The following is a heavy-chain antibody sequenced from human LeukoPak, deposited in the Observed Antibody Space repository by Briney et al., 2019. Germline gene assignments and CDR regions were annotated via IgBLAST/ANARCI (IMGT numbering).Heavy chain of an antibody. CDR3: AIVVVIAIPGPLDY. CDR1: GGTFSSYA. Sequence: ASVKVSCKASGGTFSSYAISWVRQAPGQGLEWMGGIIPIFGTANYAQKFQGRVTITTDESTSTAYMELSSLRSEDTAVYYCAIVVVIAIPGPLDYWGQGTLVTVSS. D-gene: IGHD2-21*01. V-gene: IGHV1-69*05. CDR2: IIPIFGTA. J-gene: IGHJ4*02.